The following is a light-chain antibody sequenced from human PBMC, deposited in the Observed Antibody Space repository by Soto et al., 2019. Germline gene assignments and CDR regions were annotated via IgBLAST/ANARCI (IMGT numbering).Light chain of an antibody. CDR1: SSNIGIKE. V-gene: IGLV1-51*01. J-gene: IGLJ2*01. Sequence: QSALSQPPSVSAAPGQKVTISCSGSSSNIGIKEVSWYQQFPGTAPKVLIYDNDMRPSGIPDRFSGSKSGTSATLGITGLQSGDEADYYCGAWDDSLSGAVFGGGTKLTVL. CDR3: GAWDDSLSGAV. CDR2: DND.